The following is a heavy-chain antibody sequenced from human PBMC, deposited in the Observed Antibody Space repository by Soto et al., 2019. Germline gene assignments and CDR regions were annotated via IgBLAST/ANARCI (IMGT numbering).Heavy chain of an antibody. Sequence: TLCLTCTVSDGSISNVGYYWIWIRQHPGKGLEWIGYIYYSGSTYYNPSLKSRVTISVDTSKNQFSLKLSSVTAADTAVYYCARTYYYDSSGYYYSHFDYWGQGTLVTGSS. D-gene: IGHD3-22*01. CDR3: ARTYYYDSSGYYYSHFDY. CDR1: DGSISNVGYY. CDR2: IYYSGST. J-gene: IGHJ4*02. V-gene: IGHV4-31*03.